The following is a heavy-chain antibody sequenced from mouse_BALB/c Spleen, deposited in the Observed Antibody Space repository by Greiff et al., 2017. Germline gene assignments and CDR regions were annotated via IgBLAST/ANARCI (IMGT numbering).Heavy chain of an antibody. CDR1: GYSITSGYY. CDR2: ISYDGSN. J-gene: IGHJ2*01. D-gene: IGHD2-1*01. Sequence: EVKLMESGPGLVKPSQCLSLTCSVTGYSITSGYYWNWIRQFPGNKLEWMGYISYDGSNNYNPSLKNRISITRDTSKNQFFLKLNSVTTEDTATYYCARGGNYEDYWGQGTTLTVSS. V-gene: IGHV3-6*02. CDR3: ARGGNYEDY.